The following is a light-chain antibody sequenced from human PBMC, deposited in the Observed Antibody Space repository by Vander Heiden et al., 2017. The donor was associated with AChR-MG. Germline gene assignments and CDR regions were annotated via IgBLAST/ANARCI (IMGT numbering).Light chain of an antibody. CDR3: YSAADNNLVV. V-gene: IGLV3-27*01. CDR2: KDS. Sequence: SYELTQPSSVSVSPGQTARITCSGDVLAKKYARWFQQKPGQAPVLVIYKDSERPSGILERFSGSSSGTTVTLTISGAQVEDEADDYCYSAADNNLVVFGGGTKLTVL. CDR1: VLAKKY. J-gene: IGLJ2*01.